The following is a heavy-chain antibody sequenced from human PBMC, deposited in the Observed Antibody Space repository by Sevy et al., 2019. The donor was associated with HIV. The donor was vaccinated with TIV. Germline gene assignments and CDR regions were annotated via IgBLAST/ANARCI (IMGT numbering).Heavy chain of an antibody. V-gene: IGHV3-30-3*01. CDR2: ISYDGSNK. D-gene: IGHD3-16*01. Sequence: GGSLRLSCAASGFTFSSYAMHWVRQAPGKGLEWVAVISYDGSNKYYADPVKGRFTISRDNSKNTLYLQMNSLSAEDTAVYYCARTPGGAFDFWGQGTMVTVSS. CDR3: ARTPGGAFDF. J-gene: IGHJ3*01. CDR1: GFTFSSYA.